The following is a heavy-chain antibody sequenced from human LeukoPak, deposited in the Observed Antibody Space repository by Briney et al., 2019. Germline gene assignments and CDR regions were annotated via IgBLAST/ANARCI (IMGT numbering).Heavy chain of an antibody. CDR1: GGSISSYY. Sequence: SETLSLTCTVSGGSISSYYWSWIRQPAGKGLEWIGRIYTSGSTNYNPSLKSRVTMSVDTSKNQFSLKLSSVTAADTAVYYCARDAVVVAAKGYYYYMDVWGKGTTVTISS. CDR2: IYTSGST. D-gene: IGHD2-15*01. J-gene: IGHJ6*03. CDR3: ARDAVVVAAKGYYYYMDV. V-gene: IGHV4-4*07.